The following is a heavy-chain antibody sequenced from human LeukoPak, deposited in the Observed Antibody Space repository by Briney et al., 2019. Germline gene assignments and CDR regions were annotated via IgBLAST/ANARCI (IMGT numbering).Heavy chain of an antibody. D-gene: IGHD2-15*01. CDR1: GGSFSGYY. J-gene: IGHJ5*02. V-gene: IGHV4-34*01. CDR2: INHSGST. CDR3: AGGISLFDP. Sequence: SETLSLTCAVYGGSFSGYYWSWIRQPPGKGLEWIGEINHSGSTNYNPSLKSRVTISVDTSKNQFSLKLSSVTAADTAVYYCAGGISLFDPWGQGTLVTVSS.